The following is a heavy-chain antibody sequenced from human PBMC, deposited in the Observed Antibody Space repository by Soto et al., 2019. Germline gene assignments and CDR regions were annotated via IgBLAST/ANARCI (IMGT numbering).Heavy chain of an antibody. CDR1: GGSISISSYY. V-gene: IGHV4-39*01. CDR2: IYYSGST. D-gene: IGHD3-22*01. CDR3: ARHDGGFGNYYDSSGYYPDY. J-gene: IGHJ4*02. Sequence: QLQLQESVPGLLKPSETLSLTCTVSGGSISISSYYWGWIRQPPGKGLEWIGRIYYSGSTYYHPSLKSRVTLPVDTSTNQFSLMLSSVTAAETAVYYCARHDGGFGNYYDSSGYYPDYWGQGTLVTVSS.